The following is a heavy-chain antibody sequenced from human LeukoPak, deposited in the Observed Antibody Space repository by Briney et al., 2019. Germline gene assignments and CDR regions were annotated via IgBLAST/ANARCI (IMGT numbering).Heavy chain of an antibody. CDR3: AKGGEIFGVAVLNYYYGMDV. D-gene: IGHD3-3*01. CDR2: ISGSGGST. Sequence: PGGSLRLSCAASGFTFSSYSMNWVRQAPGKGLEWVSAISGSGGSTYYADSVKGRFTISRDNSKNTLYLQMNSLRAEDTAVYYCAKGGEIFGVAVLNYYYGMDVWGQGTTVTVSS. V-gene: IGHV3-23*01. CDR1: GFTFSSYS. J-gene: IGHJ6*02.